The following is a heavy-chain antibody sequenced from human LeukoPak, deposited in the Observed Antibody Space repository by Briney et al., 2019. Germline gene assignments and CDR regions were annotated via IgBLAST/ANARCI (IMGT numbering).Heavy chain of an antibody. CDR2: IYYSGST. J-gene: IGHJ4*02. CDR1: GGSISSSSYY. Sequence: SETLSLTCTVSGGSISSSSYYWGWIRQPPEKGLEWIGSIYYSGSTYYNPSLKSRVTISVDTSKNQFSLKLSSVTAADTAVYYCARSVGGGAFDYWGQGTLVTVSS. D-gene: IGHD3-16*01. V-gene: IGHV4-39*01. CDR3: ARSVGGGAFDY.